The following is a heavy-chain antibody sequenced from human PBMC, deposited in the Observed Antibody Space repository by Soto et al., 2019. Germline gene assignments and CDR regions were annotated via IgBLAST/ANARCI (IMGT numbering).Heavy chain of an antibody. Sequence: SETLSLTCTVSGGSVSSGSYYWSWIRQPPGRGLEWIGYIYYSGSTNYNPSLKSRVTISVDTSKNQFSLKLSSVTAADTAVYYCARDSPNWNFFYWGQGTLVTVSS. CDR2: IYYSGST. V-gene: IGHV4-61*01. D-gene: IGHD1-1*01. CDR3: ARDSPNWNFFY. J-gene: IGHJ4*02. CDR1: GGSVSSGSYY.